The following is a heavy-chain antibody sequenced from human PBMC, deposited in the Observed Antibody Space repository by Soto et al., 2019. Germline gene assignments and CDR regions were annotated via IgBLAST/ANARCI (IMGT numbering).Heavy chain of an antibody. Sequence: GGSLRLSCAASGFTFSSYSMNWVRQAPGKGLEWVSSISSSSSYIYYADSVKGRFTISRDNAKNSLYLQMNSLRAEDTAVYYCARRPSPYGDYEGVDYWGQGTLVTVSS. D-gene: IGHD4-17*01. CDR1: GFTFSSYS. CDR2: ISSSSSYI. V-gene: IGHV3-21*01. J-gene: IGHJ4*02. CDR3: ARRPSPYGDYEGVDY.